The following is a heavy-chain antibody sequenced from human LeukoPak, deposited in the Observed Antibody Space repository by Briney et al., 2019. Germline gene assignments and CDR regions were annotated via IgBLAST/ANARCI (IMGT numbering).Heavy chain of an antibody. Sequence: GGSLRLSCAASGFTFNNAWMNWVRQAPGKGLEWVGRFKSKTDGGTIDYAAPVKGRFTISRVDSKNTLYLQMNSLKTEDTAVYYCTTGGYRYGDDYWGQGTLVTVSS. V-gene: IGHV3-15*07. CDR1: GFTFNNAW. CDR3: TTGGYRYGDDY. D-gene: IGHD5-18*01. J-gene: IGHJ4*02. CDR2: FKSKTDGGTI.